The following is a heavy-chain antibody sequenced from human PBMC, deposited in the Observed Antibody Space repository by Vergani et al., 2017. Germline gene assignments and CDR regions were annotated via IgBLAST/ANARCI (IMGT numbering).Heavy chain of an antibody. CDR3: AGDTGRRKGQLVRIAAFDI. CDR2: ISSSSSYI. V-gene: IGHV3-21*01. D-gene: IGHD6-6*01. CDR1: GFTFSSYS. J-gene: IGHJ3*02. Sequence: VQLVESGGGVVQPGRSLRLSCAASGFTFSSYSMNWVRQAPGQGLEWVSSISSSSSYIYYAGSVKGRFTISRDNAKNSLYLQRNSLRAEDTAVYYCAGDTGRRKGQLVRIAAFDIWGQGTMVTVSS.